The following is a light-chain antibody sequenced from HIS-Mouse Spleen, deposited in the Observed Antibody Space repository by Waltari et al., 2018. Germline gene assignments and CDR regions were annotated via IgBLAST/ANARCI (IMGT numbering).Light chain of an antibody. J-gene: IGLJ3*02. CDR3: CSYAGSYTWV. V-gene: IGLV2-11*01. CDR2: DVS. CDR1: SSDVGGYNY. Sequence: QSALTQPRSVSGSPGQSVTISCTGTSSDVGGYNYVSWYQEHPGKAPKLMVYDVSKRLAAAPARFSGSNSASTVSLTFSGLQAEDEADYYCCSYAGSYTWVFGGGTKLTVL.